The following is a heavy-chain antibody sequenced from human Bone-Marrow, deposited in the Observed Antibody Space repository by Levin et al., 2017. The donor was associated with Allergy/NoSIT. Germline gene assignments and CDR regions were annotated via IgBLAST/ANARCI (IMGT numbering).Heavy chain of an antibody. CDR1: GGSISSYY. J-gene: IGHJ4*02. CDR2: IYYSGST. CDR3: ARDNCSGGSCYSDY. Sequence: SQTLSLTCTVSGGSISSYYWSWIRQPPGKGLEWIGYIYYSGSTNYNPSLKSRVTISVDTSKNQFSLKLSSVTAADTAVYYCARDNCSGGSCYSDYWGQGTLVTVSS. V-gene: IGHV4-59*01. D-gene: IGHD2-15*01.